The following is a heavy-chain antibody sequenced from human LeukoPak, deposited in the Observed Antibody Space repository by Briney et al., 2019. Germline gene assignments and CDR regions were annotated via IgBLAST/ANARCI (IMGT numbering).Heavy chain of an antibody. CDR1: GYSFTSYW. J-gene: IGHJ5*02. CDR3: ARLVRMATIQAWFDP. Sequence: GESLKISCKGSGYSFTSYWIGWVRQMPGKGLEWMGIIYPDDSDTRYSPSFQGQVTISADKSISTAYLQWSSLKASDTAMYYCARLVRMATIQAWFDPWGQGTLVTVSS. CDR2: IYPDDSDT. D-gene: IGHD5-24*01. V-gene: IGHV5-51*01.